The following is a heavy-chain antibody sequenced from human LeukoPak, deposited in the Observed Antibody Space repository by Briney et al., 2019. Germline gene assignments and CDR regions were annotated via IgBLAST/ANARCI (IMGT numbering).Heavy chain of an antibody. V-gene: IGHV4-59*01. J-gene: IGHJ4*02. CDR1: GGSITSYY. Sequence: SETLSLTCTVSGGSITSYYSSWIRQPPGQGLEWIGYIYYSGSTNYNPSLKSRVTISVDTSKNQFSLKLSSVTAADTAVYYCARDAMGSDSSPPEYWGQRTLVTVSS. CDR2: IYYSGST. CDR3: ARDAMGSDSSPPEY. D-gene: IGHD6-13*01.